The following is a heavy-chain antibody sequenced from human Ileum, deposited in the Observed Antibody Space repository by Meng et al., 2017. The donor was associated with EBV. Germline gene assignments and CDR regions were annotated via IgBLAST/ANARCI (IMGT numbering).Heavy chain of an antibody. J-gene: IGHJ4*02. CDR2: INHSGST. V-gene: IGHV4-34*01. Sequence: QVQLQQWGAGLLKPSETLLLTCAVYGGSFSGYYWSWIRQPPGKGLEWIGEINHSGSTNYNPSLKSRVTISVDTSKNQFSLKLSSVTAADTAVYYCARGHDYGDYASNYWGQGTLVTVSS. CDR1: GGSFSGYY. CDR3: ARGHDYGDYASNY. D-gene: IGHD4-17*01.